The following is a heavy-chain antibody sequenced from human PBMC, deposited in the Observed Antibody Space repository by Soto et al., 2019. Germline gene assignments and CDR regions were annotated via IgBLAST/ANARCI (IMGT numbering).Heavy chain of an antibody. V-gene: IGHV3-30*03. CDR1: GFTFSNAW. CDR3: AIDLGDCSSTSCPLGDYFDY. Sequence: HPGGSLRLSCAASGFTFSNAWMSWVRQAPGKGLEWVGVISYDGSNKYYADSVKGRFTISRDNSKNTLYLQMNSLRAEDTAVYYCAIDLGDCSSTSCPLGDYFDYWGQGTLVTVSS. J-gene: IGHJ4*02. D-gene: IGHD2-2*01. CDR2: ISYDGSNK.